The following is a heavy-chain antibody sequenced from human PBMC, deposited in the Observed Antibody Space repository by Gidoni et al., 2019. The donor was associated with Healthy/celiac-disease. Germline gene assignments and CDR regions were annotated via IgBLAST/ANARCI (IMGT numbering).Heavy chain of an antibody. J-gene: IGHJ4*02. D-gene: IGHD2-15*01. CDR2: ISYDGSNK. CDR1: GFTFSSYG. CDR3: AKVFSANVVVPNY. V-gene: IGHV3-30*18. Sequence: QVQLVESGGGVVQPGRSLRLSCAASGFTFSSYGMHWVRQAPGKGLEWLAVISYDGSNKYYADSVKGRFTIFRDNSKNTLYLQMNSLRAEDTAVYYCAKVFSANVVVPNYWGQGTLVTVSS.